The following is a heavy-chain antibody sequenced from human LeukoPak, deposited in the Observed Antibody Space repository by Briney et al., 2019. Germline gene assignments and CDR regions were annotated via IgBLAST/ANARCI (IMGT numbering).Heavy chain of an antibody. V-gene: IGHV3-74*01. J-gene: IGHJ4*02. CDR3: ARDWAPVDTAMVDY. CDR1: GFTFRTYW. CDR2: ISSDGSST. Sequence: GGSLRLSCAASGFTFRTYWMHWVRQAPGKGLVWVSRISSDGSSTTYADSVKGRFTISRDNAENTLYLQMNSLRAEDTAVYYCARDWAPVDTAMVDYWGQGTLVTVSS. D-gene: IGHD5-18*01.